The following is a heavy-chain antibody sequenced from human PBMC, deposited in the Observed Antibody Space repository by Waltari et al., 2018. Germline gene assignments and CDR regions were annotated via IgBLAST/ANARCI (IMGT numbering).Heavy chain of an antibody. CDR2: IKRDGGST. V-gene: IGHV3-74*01. D-gene: IGHD6-19*01. J-gene: IGHJ3*02. CDR3: ARGAVAYAFDI. CDR1: GFTFSNYW. Sequence: EVQLVESGGGLVQPGGSLRLSCAAFGFTFSNYWMHWVRQAPGEGLVLVVHIKRDGGSTICADSVKGRFSISRDNAKNTLYLQMNSLRAEDTAVYYCARGAVAYAFDIWGQGTKVTVSS.